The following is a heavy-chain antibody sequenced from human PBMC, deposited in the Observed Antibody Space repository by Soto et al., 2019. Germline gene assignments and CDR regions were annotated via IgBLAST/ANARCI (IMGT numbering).Heavy chain of an antibody. Sequence: PGESLKISCKGSGYSFTNYWSGWVRQMPGKGLEWMGIIYPGDSDSRYSPSFQGQVTISADKSINTAYLQWNSLKASDTAMYYCARHLSYGSGGYPHYWGQGTLVTVS. D-gene: IGHD3-10*01. CDR2: IYPGDSDS. J-gene: IGHJ4*02. CDR1: GYSFTNYW. CDR3: ARHLSYGSGGYPHY. V-gene: IGHV5-51*01.